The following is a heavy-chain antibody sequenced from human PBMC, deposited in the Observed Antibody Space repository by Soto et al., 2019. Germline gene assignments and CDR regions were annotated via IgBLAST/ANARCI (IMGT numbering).Heavy chain of an antibody. CDR1: GGTFSSYA. CDR2: IIPIFGTA. CDR3: ARKCSSTSCYSNGMDV. Sequence: SVKVSCKASGGTFSSYAISWVRQAPGQGLEWMGGIIPIFGTANYAQKFQGRVTITADESTSTAYMELSSLRSEDTAVYYCARKCSSTSCYSNGMDVWGQGTTVTVSS. J-gene: IGHJ6*02. V-gene: IGHV1-69*13. D-gene: IGHD2-2*01.